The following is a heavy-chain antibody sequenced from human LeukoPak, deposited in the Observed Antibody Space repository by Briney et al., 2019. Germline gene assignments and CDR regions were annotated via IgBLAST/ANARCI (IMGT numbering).Heavy chain of an antibody. V-gene: IGHV4-34*01. Sequence: NPSETLSLTCAVYGGSFSGYYWSWIRKPPGKGLEWIGEINHSGSTNYNPSLKSRVTISVDTSKNQFSLKLSSVTAADTAVYYCAREGAVAAYWGQGTLVTVSS. CDR2: INHSGST. CDR1: GGSFSGYY. D-gene: IGHD6-19*01. J-gene: IGHJ4*02. CDR3: AREGAVAAY.